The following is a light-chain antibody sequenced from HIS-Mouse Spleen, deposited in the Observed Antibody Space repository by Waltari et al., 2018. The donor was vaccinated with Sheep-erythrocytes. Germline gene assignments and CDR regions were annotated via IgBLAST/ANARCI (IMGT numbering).Light chain of an antibody. J-gene: IGLJ1*01. V-gene: IGLV2-14*02. CDR2: EGS. CDR1: SSDVGRYNL. CDR3: AAWDDSLNGYV. Sequence: QSALTQPASVSGSPGQSITIPCTGPSSDVGRYNLVPWYQQHPGKAPKLMLYEGSKRPSGVSNRFSGSKSGTSASLAISGLQSEDEADYYCAAWDDSLNGYVFGTGTKVTVL.